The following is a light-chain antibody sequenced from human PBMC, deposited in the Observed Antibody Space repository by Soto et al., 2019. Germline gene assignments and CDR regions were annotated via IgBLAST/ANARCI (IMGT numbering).Light chain of an antibody. J-gene: IGLJ1*01. CDR2: EVS. Sequence: QSVLTQPASVSGSPGQSITISCTETSSDVGGYNYVSWYQQHPSEAPKLMIYEVSNRPSGVSNRFSGSKSGNTASLTISGLQAEDEADYYCSSYTSSSTLVFGNGTKVTVL. V-gene: IGLV2-14*01. CDR1: SSDVGGYNY. CDR3: SSYTSSSTLV.